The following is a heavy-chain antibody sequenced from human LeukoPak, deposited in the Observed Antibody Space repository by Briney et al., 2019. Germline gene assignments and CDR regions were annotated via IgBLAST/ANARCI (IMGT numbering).Heavy chain of an antibody. D-gene: IGHD5-18*01. Sequence: PSETLSDTCTVSGGSISSSSYYWGWIRQPPGKGLEWIGSIYYSGSTHYNPSLKSRVTISVDTSKNQFSLKLSSVTAADTAVYYCARMPGYNYGYVDYWGQETLVTVSS. CDR2: IYYSGST. J-gene: IGHJ4*02. CDR3: ARMPGYNYGYVDY. V-gene: IGHV4-39*01. CDR1: GGSISSSSYY.